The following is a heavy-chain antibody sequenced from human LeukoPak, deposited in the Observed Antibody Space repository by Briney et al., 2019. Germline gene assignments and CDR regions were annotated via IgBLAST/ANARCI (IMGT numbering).Heavy chain of an antibody. Sequence: GSLRLSCAASGLTFSSHWMHWVRQAPGKGLEWVSSISSSSSYIYYADSVKGRFTISRDNAKNSLYLQMNSLRAEDTAVYYCARLWRGAFDIWGQGTMVTVSS. D-gene: IGHD2-21*01. CDR3: ARLWRGAFDI. CDR2: ISSSSSYI. J-gene: IGHJ3*02. CDR1: GLTFSSHW. V-gene: IGHV3-21*01.